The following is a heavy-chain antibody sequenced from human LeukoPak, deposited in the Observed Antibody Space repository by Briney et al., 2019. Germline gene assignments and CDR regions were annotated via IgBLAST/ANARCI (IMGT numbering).Heavy chain of an antibody. CDR1: GGSISSSSYY. CDR3: ARAPSGPFDY. CDR2: IYYSGST. J-gene: IGHJ4*02. V-gene: IGHV4-39*07. Sequence: SETLSLTFTVSGGSISSSSYYWGWIRQPPGKGLEWIGSIYYSGSTYYNPSLKSRVTISVDTSKNQFSLKLSSVTAADTAVYYCARAPSGPFDYWGQGTLVTVSS. D-gene: IGHD7-27*01.